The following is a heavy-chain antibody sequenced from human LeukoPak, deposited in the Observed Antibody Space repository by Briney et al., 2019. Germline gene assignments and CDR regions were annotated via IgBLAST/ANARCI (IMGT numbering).Heavy chain of an antibody. D-gene: IGHD3-22*01. V-gene: IGHV1-8*03. CDR3: ARGYYYDSSGAFDI. J-gene: IGHJ3*02. CDR2: INPNSGNT. Sequence: ASVKVSCKASGYTFTGYYMHWVRQAPGQGLEWMGWINPNSGNTGYAQKFQGRVTITRNTSISTAYMELSSLRSEDTAVYYCARGYYYDSSGAFDIWGQGTMVTVSS. CDR1: GYTFTGYY.